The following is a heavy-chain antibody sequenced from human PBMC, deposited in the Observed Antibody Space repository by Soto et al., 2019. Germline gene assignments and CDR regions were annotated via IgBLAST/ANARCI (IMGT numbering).Heavy chain of an antibody. CDR2: IYSGGST. D-gene: IGHD3-10*01. V-gene: IGHV3-66*01. Sequence: EVQLVESGGGLVQPGGSLRLSCAASGFTVSSNYMSWVRQAPGKGLEWVSVIYSGGSTYYADSVKGRFTISRDNSKNTLYLQMNSLRAEDTAVYYCARDFVVAGSGSTLYYYGMDVWGQGTTVTVSS. J-gene: IGHJ6*02. CDR3: ARDFVVAGSGSTLYYYGMDV. CDR1: GFTVSSNY.